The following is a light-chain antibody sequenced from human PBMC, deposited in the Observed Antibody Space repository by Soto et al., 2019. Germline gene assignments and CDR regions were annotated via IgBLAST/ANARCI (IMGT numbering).Light chain of an antibody. CDR3: QQYNNWPPIT. CDR2: DTS. Sequence: EIVMARSPPAPAVSPGERDTLSCRASQSVTIKLAWYQQKPGQPPRLLIYDTSTRATGIPARFSGSGSGTEFTLTISSLQSEDFAVYYCQQYNNWPPITFGQGTRLEI. CDR1: QSVTIK. V-gene: IGKV3-15*01. J-gene: IGKJ5*01.